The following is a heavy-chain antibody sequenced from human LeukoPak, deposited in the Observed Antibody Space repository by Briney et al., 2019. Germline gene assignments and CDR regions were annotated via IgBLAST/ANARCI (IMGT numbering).Heavy chain of an antibody. Sequence: PSETLSLTRTVSGGSISSYYWSWIRQPPGKGLEWIGYIYYSGSTNYNPSLKSRVTISVDTSKNQFSLKLSSVTAADTAVYYCARVSWFGELYLTDYWGQGTLVTVSS. CDR3: ARVSWFGELYLTDY. CDR1: GGSISSYY. V-gene: IGHV4-59*01. J-gene: IGHJ4*02. D-gene: IGHD3-10*01. CDR2: IYYSGST.